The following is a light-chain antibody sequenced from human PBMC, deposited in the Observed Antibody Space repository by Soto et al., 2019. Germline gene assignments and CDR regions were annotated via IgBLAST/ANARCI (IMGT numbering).Light chain of an antibody. CDR2: WAS. J-gene: IGKJ2*02. CDR1: KSVLNSANNQNY. V-gene: IGKV4-1*01. Sequence: DIVMTQSPDSLAVSLGERATINCKSSKSVLNSANNQNYLAWYQHKPGQPPKLLIYWASTRESGVPDRFSGSVSGTDFTLSISSLQSEDVAVYNCQQYCATVCTFRQGTKLGIK. CDR3: QQYCATVCT.